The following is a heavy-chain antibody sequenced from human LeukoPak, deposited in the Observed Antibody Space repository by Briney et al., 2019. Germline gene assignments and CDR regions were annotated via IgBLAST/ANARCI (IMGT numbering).Heavy chain of an antibody. CDR3: AKRRLAAAGPFDY. D-gene: IGHD6-13*01. Sequence: GGSLRLSCAASGFTVSSNYMSWVRQAPGKGLEWVSAISGSGGSTYYADSVKGRFTISRDNSKNTLYLQMNSLRAEDTAVYYCAKRRLAAAGPFDYWGQGTLVTVSS. CDR2: ISGSGGST. J-gene: IGHJ4*02. CDR1: GFTVSSNY. V-gene: IGHV3-23*01.